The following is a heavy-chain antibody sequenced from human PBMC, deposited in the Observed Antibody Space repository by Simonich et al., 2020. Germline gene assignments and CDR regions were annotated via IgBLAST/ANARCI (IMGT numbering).Heavy chain of an antibody. CDR3: ARDAKVNWFDP. J-gene: IGHJ5*02. D-gene: IGHD2-15*01. V-gene: IGHV3-33*01. CDR2: ILYDGSNK. CDR1: GFTFSSYG. Sequence: QVQLVESGGGVVQPGRSLRLSCAASGFTFSSYGMHWVRQAPGKGLEWVAVILYDGSNKDYAASLKGRFTISRDNSKNTLYLQMNSLRAEDTAVYYCARDAKVNWFDPWGQGTLVTVSS.